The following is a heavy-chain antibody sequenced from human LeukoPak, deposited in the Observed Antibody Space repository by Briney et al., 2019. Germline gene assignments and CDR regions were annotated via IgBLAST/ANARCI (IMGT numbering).Heavy chain of an antibody. CDR3: AKDYEDQIVVVTARILDY. J-gene: IGHJ4*02. Sequence: GGSLRLSCAASGFTFSDYYMSWIRQAPGKGLEWLSYISSGRGRSTIYYADSVKGRFSISRDNAKNILYLQINSLRAEDTAVYYCAKDYEDQIVVVTARILDYWGQGTLVTVSS. CDR1: GFTFSDYY. CDR2: ISSGRGRSTI. V-gene: IGHV3-11*01. D-gene: IGHD2-21*02.